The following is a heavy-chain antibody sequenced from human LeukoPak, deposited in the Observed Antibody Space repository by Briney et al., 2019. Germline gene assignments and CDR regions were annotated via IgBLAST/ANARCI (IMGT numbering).Heavy chain of an antibody. J-gene: IGHJ4*02. CDR1: GFTFNAFA. D-gene: IGHD3-9*01. V-gene: IGHV3-30*02. CDR3: AKDGGLTGDNYFDH. CDR2: IRKDGYSQ. Sequence: GGSLRLSCEASGFTFNAFAMHWVRQAPGKGLEWVSFIRKDGYSQKYAGSVEGRFTTSRDNSKNTVYLHMNSLRPEDSAIYYCAKDGGLTGDNYFDHWGLGTLVAVSS.